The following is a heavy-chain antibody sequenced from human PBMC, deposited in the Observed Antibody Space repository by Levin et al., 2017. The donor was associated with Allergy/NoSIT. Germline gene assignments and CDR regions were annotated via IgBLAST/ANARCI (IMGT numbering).Heavy chain of an antibody. D-gene: IGHD2-15*01. V-gene: IGHV4-39*02. CDR3: AREDIVVVVAAQGAFDI. J-gene: IGHJ3*02. Sequence: SETLSLTCTVSGGSISSSSYYWGWIRQPPGKGLEWIGSIYYSGSTYYNPSLKSRVTISVDTSKNQFSLKLSSVTAADTAVYYCAREDIVVVVAAQGAFDIWGQGTMVTVSS. CDR2: IYYSGST. CDR1: GGSISSSSYY.